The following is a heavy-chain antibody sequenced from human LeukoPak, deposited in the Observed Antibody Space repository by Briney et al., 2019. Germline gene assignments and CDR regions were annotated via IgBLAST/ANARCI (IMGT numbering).Heavy chain of an antibody. V-gene: IGHV1-69*06. Sequence: ASVKVSCKASGGTFSSYAISWVRQAPGQGLEWMGGIIPIFGTANYAQKFQGRVTITADKSTSTAYMELSSLRSEDTAVYYCARAEVVAAIYNYWGQGTLVTVSS. D-gene: IGHD2-15*01. CDR3: ARAEVVAAIYNY. J-gene: IGHJ4*02. CDR2: IIPIFGTA. CDR1: GGTFSSYA.